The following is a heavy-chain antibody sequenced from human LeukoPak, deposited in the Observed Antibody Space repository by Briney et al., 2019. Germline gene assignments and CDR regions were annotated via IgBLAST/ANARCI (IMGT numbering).Heavy chain of an antibody. D-gene: IGHD2-15*01. CDR2: IYASGTT. CDR1: GGFISSYY. V-gene: IGHV4-4*07. Sequence: SETLSLTCTVSGGFISSYYWSWVRQPAGKGLECIGRIYASGTTNYNPSLKSRVTMSVDTSKNQFSLKLSSVTAADTAVYYCARGVCSGGSCYRPAYYYYYMDVWGKGTTVTVSS. J-gene: IGHJ6*03. CDR3: ARGVCSGGSCYRPAYYYYYMDV.